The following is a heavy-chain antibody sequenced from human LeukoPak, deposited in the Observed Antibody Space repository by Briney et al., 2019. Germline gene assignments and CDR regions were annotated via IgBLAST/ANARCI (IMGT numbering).Heavy chain of an antibody. V-gene: IGHV3-7*01. CDR2: INQDGSEK. J-gene: IGHJ4*02. D-gene: IGHD6-13*01. CDR1: GFTFSSYW. CDR3: ARCGYSSSWYCAY. Sequence: GGSLRLSCAASGFTFSSYWMSWVRQAPGKGLEWVANINQDGSEKYYVDSVKGRFTISRDNAKNSLYLQMNSLRAEDTAVYYCARCGYSSSWYCAYWGQGTLVTVSS.